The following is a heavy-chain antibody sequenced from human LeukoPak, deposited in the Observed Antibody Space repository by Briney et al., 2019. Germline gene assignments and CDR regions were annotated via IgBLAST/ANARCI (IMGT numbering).Heavy chain of an antibody. V-gene: IGHV4-34*01. D-gene: IGHD2-21*02. CDR2: INHSGST. CDR3: ARGIVVVTAMTSDYYYYYGMDV. Sequence: SETLSLTCAVYGGSFSGYYWSWIRQPPGKGLEWIGEINHSGSTNYNPSLKSRVTISVDTSKNQFSLKLSSVTAADTAVYYCARGIVVVTAMTSDYYYYYGMDVWGQGTTVIVSS. J-gene: IGHJ6*02. CDR1: GGSFSGYY.